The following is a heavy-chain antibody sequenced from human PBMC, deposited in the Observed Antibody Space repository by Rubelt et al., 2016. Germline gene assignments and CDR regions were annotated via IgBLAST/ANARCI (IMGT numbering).Heavy chain of an antibody. CDR2: IYYSGST. J-gene: IGHJ4*02. CDR1: GGSISSYY. CDR3: ARGGHFSSWHFDY. Sequence: TCTVSGGSISSYYWSWIRQPPGKGLEWIGYIYYSGSTNYNPSLKSRVTISVDTSKNQFSLKLSSVTAADTAVYYCARGGHFSSWHFDYWGQGTLVTVSS. D-gene: IGHD6-13*01. V-gene: IGHV4-59*08.